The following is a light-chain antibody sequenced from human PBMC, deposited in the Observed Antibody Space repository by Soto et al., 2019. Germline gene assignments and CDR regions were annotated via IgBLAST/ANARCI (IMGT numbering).Light chain of an antibody. CDR3: QQYDTWPRT. CDR1: QSVSTN. J-gene: IGKJ1*01. CDR2: GAS. Sequence: TQSPASLSVPPGERATLSFRASQSVSTNFAWYLQKPGQAPRLLIYGASTRATAVPARFTASGSGTEFTLSISSLQSDDFGVYYCQQYDTWPRTFGQGTKVEIK. V-gene: IGKV3-15*01.